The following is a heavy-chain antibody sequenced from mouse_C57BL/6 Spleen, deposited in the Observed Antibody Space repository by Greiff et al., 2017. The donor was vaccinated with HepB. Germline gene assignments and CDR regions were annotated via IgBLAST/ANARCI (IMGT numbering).Heavy chain of an antibody. V-gene: IGHV5-6*01. J-gene: IGHJ2*01. CDR1: GFTFSSYG. CDR2: ISSGGSYT. Sequence: EVQGVESGGDLVKPGGSLKLSCAASGFTFSSYGMSWVRQTPDKRLEWVATISSGGSYTYYPDSVKGRFTIFRDNAKNTLYLQMSSLKSEDTAMYYCARHDDDYFDYWGQGTTLTVSS. D-gene: IGHD2-12*01. CDR3: ARHDDDYFDY.